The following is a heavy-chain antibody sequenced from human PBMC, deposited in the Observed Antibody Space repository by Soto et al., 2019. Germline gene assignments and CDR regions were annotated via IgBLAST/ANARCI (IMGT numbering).Heavy chain of an antibody. Sequence: QITLKESGPTLVKPTQTLTLTCTFSGFSLSTSGVGVGWIRQPPGKALEWLVLIYWDDDKRYSPSLKSRLTITKDTSKNQVVLTMTNMDPLDTATYDCAHITYGSRSHTSSFDYWGQGTLVTVSS. CDR3: AHITYGSRSHTSSFDY. CDR2: IYWDDDK. J-gene: IGHJ4*02. D-gene: IGHD3-10*01. V-gene: IGHV2-5*02. CDR1: GFSLSTSGVG.